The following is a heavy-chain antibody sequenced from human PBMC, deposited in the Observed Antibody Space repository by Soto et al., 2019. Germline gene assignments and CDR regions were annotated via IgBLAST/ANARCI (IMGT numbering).Heavy chain of an antibody. CDR3: ARVYRVNCLGYFDY. Sequence: SETLSLTCTVSGGPFSRGGYYWSWIRQHPGKGLECIGYIFYTGSTYYNPTLKSRVTMSVDTSKRQFSLNLSSLTAADTAVYYWARVYRVNCLGYFDYWGQVALVTFSS. CDR2: IFYTGST. CDR1: GGPFSRGGYY. J-gene: IGHJ4*02. V-gene: IGHV4-31*03. D-gene: IGHD1-1*01.